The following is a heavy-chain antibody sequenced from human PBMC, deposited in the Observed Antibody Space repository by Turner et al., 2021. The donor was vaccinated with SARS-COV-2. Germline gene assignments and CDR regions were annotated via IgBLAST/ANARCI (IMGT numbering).Heavy chain of an antibody. CDR2: IYYSGST. Sequence: QLQLQESGPGLVRPSETLSLTCTVSGGSISSSSYYWAWLRQPPGKGLEWIGSIYYSGSTYYNPSLKSRVTTSVDTSKNQFSLKMSSVTAADTAVYYCASTVWLRGAFDIWGQGTMVTVSS. V-gene: IGHV4-39*01. CDR1: GGSISSSSYY. CDR3: ASTVWLRGAFDI. J-gene: IGHJ3*02. D-gene: IGHD5-18*01.